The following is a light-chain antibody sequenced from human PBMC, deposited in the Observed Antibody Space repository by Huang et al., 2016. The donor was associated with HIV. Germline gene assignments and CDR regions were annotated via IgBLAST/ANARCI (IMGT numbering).Light chain of an antibody. J-gene: IGKJ4*01. V-gene: IGKV4-1*01. Sequence: DIVMTQSPDSLAVSLGERATINCKSSHTILYTSNNESNLAWYQQRPRQPPTWLIQGASARASGVPERFSGSGSGTHCTLTISGLQAEDVALYYCQQYYTTPTFGGGTKVEI. CDR1: HTILYTSNNESN. CDR3: QQYYTTPT. CDR2: GAS.